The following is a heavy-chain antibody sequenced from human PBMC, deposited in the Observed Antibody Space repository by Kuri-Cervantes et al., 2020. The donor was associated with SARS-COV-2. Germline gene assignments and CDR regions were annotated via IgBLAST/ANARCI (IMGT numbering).Heavy chain of an antibody. D-gene: IGHD6-19*01. CDR2: IWYDGSNK. CDR1: GFTFSSYG. Sequence: GGSLRLPCAASGFTFSSYGFHWFRKAPGKGLEWVAVIWYDGSNKYYANSLKGRFTISRDNSKNTQHLQMNSLRAEDKAVYYCARSKVGGSVAGKFDYWGQGTLVTVSS. J-gene: IGHJ4*02. V-gene: IGHV3-33*01. CDR3: ARSKVGGSVAGKFDY.